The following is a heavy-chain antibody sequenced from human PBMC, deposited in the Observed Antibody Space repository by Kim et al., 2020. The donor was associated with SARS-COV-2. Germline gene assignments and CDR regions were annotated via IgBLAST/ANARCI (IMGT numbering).Heavy chain of an antibody. CDR1: GFTFSSYG. CDR2: IWYDGSNK. D-gene: IGHD3-10*01. Sequence: GGSLRLSCAASGFTFSSYGMHWVRQAPGKGLEWVAVIWYDGSNKYYADSVKGRFTISRDNSKNTLYLQMNSLRAEDTAVYYCASLGGYYYGSGSPGVYYYCGMDVWGQGTTVTVS. CDR3: ASLGGYYYGSGSPGVYYYCGMDV. J-gene: IGHJ6*02. V-gene: IGHV3-33*01.